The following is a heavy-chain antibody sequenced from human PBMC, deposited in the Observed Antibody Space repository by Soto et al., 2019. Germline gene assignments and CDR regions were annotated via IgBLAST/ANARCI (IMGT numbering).Heavy chain of an antibody. V-gene: IGHV3-33*01. CDR2: IWYDGSNK. Sequence: GGSLRLSCAASGFTFSSYGMHWVRQAPGKGLEWVAVIWYDGSNKYYADSVKGRFTISRDNSKNTLYLQMNSLRAEDTAVYYCARESRSSMIRYFDYWGQGTLVTVSS. CDR3: ARESRSSMIRYFDY. J-gene: IGHJ4*02. D-gene: IGHD3-22*01. CDR1: GFTFSSYG.